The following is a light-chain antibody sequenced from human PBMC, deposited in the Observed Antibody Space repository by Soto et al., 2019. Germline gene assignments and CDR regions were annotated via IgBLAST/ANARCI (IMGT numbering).Light chain of an antibody. CDR1: SNDVGGYNF. J-gene: IGLJ2*01. CDR2: DVS. Sequence: QSALTQPRSVSGSPGQSVTISCTGTSNDVGGYNFVSWYQQHPGKVPKLFIYDVSRRPSGVPDRFSGSKSGNTASLTISGLQAEDEADYYCSSYAGSYTLVFGGGTKRDRP. V-gene: IGLV2-11*01. CDR3: SSYAGSYTLV.